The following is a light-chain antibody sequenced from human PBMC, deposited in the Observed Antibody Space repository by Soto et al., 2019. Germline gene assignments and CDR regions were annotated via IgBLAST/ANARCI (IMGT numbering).Light chain of an antibody. CDR1: QSVSSSY. V-gene: IGKV3-20*01. J-gene: IGKJ4*01. Sequence: EIVLTQSPGTLSLSPGERATLSCRASQSVSSSYLAWYQQKPRQAPRLLIYGASSRATGLPDRFSGSGSGTDFTLTISRLEPEDFAVYYCQQYGSSPLTFGGGTKVEIK. CDR3: QQYGSSPLT. CDR2: GAS.